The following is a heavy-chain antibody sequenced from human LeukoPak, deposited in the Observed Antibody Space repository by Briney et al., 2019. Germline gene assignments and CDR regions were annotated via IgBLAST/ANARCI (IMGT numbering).Heavy chain of an antibody. CDR3: ARVGYSSSWYGFPRYYYYYGMDV. CDR2: ISYDGSNK. CDR1: GFTFSSYA. D-gene: IGHD6-13*01. V-gene: IGHV3-30-3*01. J-gene: IGHJ6*02. Sequence: GRSLRLSCAASGFTFSSYAMHWVRQAPGKGLEWVAVISYDGSNKYYADSVKGRFTISRDNSKNTLYLQMNSLRAEDTAVYYCARVGYSSSWYGFPRYYYYYGMDVWGQGTTVTVSS.